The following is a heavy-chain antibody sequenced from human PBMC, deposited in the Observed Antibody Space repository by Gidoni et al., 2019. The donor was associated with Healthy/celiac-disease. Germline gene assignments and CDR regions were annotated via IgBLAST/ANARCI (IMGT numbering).Heavy chain of an antibody. J-gene: IGHJ3*01. Sequence: QVLLQESGPGLLKPSETLSLTCTVSGASITSFYWGWIRQPPGKGLEWIAFSSYGGTTNYNPSLQSRVIISADKSKNQFSLSLSSVTTTDTAVYYCARAGLDAFDVWGPGTMVTISS. CDR2: SSYGGTT. CDR1: GASITSFY. CDR3: ARAGLDAFDV. V-gene: IGHV4-59*01. D-gene: IGHD6-19*01.